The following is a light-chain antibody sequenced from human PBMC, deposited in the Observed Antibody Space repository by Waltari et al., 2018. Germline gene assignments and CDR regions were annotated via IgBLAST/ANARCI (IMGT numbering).Light chain of an antibody. CDR2: DAS. Sequence: EVVMTQSPATLSVSPGERATLSCRAGQSVSTNLAWYQQKPGQAPRLLIYDASTRATGIPARFSGSGSGTEFTLTINNMQSEDFAVYYCQQFNDWPRTFGQGTKVESK. CDR1: QSVSTN. V-gene: IGKV3-15*01. CDR3: QQFNDWPRT. J-gene: IGKJ1*01.